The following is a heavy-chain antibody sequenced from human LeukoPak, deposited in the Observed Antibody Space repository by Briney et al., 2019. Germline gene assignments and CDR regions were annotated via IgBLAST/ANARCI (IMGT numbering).Heavy chain of an antibody. V-gene: IGHV3-21*01. D-gene: IGHD3/OR15-3a*01. CDR2: ISSSASYM. J-gene: IGHJ6*02. CDR1: GFTLSTYS. Sequence: PGGSLRLSCAASGFTLSTYSMNWVRQAPGKGLEWVSSISSSASYMYYADSVKGRFTISRDNAKNSLYLQMNSLRAEDTAVYYCARGGVGLVIIPGWEYDYYGMDVWGQGTTVTVSS. CDR3: ARGGVGLVIIPGWEYDYYGMDV.